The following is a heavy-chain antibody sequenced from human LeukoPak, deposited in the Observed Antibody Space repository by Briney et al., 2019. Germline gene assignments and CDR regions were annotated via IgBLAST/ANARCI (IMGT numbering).Heavy chain of an antibody. Sequence: PSETLSLTCTVSGGSISSSSYYWGWIRQPPGKGLEWIGSIYYSGSTYYNPSLKSRVTISVDTSKNQFSLKLSPVTAADTAVYYCARQIVVVPVGDYFDYWGQGTLVTVSS. CDR1: GGSISSSSYY. V-gene: IGHV4-39*01. CDR2: IYYSGST. CDR3: ARQIVVVPVGDYFDY. D-gene: IGHD2-2*01. J-gene: IGHJ4*02.